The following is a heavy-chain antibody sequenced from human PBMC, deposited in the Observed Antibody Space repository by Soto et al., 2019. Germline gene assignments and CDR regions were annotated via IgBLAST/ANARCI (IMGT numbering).Heavy chain of an antibody. CDR2: IIPIFGTA. V-gene: IGHV1-69*01. CDR3: AREGYSGYDWAFDY. Sequence: QVQLVQSGAEVKKPGSSVKVSCKASGGTFSSYAISWVRQAPGQGLEWMGGIIPIFGTANYAQKFQGRVTITADESTSTAYMELSSLRSEETAVYYCAREGYSGYDWAFDYWGQGTLVTVSS. CDR1: GGTFSSYA. J-gene: IGHJ4*02. D-gene: IGHD5-12*01.